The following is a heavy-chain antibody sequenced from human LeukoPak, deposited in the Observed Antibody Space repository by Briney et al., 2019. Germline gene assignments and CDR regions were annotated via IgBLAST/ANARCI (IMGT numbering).Heavy chain of an antibody. J-gene: IGHJ4*02. V-gene: IGHV3-30*04. D-gene: IGHD6-13*01. CDR2: ISYDGSRK. CDR1: GFTFSNFA. Sequence: GGSLRLSCAASGFTFSNFAMHWGRQAPGKGLEWVAVISYDGSRKDYADSAKGRFTISRDNSKNALYLEINSLTSEDTAVYYCATAPLYSSSWFFRGYLDVWGQGTLVTVSS. CDR3: ATAPLYSSSWFFRGYLDV.